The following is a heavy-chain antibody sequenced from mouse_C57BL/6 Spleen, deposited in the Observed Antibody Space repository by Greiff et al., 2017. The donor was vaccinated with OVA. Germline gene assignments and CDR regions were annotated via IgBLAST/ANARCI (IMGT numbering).Heavy chain of an antibody. Sequence: QVQLQQSGAELVRPGASVKLSCKASGYTFTDYYINWVKPRPGQGLEWIARIYPGSGNTYYNEKFKGKATLTAEKSSSTAYMQLSSLTSEDSAVYFCARGLPRGYAIDYWGQGTSVTVSS. CDR3: ARGLPRGYAIDY. V-gene: IGHV1-76*01. D-gene: IGHD2-2*01. CDR1: GYTFTDYY. CDR2: IYPGSGNT. J-gene: IGHJ4*01.